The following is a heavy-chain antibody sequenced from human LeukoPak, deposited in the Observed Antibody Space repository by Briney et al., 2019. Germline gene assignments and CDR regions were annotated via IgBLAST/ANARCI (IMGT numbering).Heavy chain of an antibody. V-gene: IGHV1-24*01. CDR3: ATRGSWSFFDY. Sequence: ASMKVSCKVSGYTRTVLSMHWVRQAPGKGLEWMGGFDPEKGETIYAQKFQGRVTMTQDTSTDTANLELGSLRSDDTAVYYCATRGSWSFFDYWGQGTLVTVSS. J-gene: IGHJ4*02. D-gene: IGHD6-25*01. CDR2: FDPEKGET. CDR1: GYTRTVLS.